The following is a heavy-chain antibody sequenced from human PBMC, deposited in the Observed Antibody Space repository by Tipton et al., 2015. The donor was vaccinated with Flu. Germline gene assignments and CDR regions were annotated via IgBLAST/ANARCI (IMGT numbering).Heavy chain of an antibody. CDR2: TSAFNSGT. CDR1: GYTFSNYG. Sequence: QVQLAQSGAEVKKPGASVKVSCQASGYTFSNYGITWVRQAPGQGLEWMGWTSAFNSGTKYAQKFEGRVTMTKDTSTSTAFMELKGLRYDDTATYFCVRMNPAFCGGDCYFYWGQGTRVTVS. V-gene: IGHV1-18*01. D-gene: IGHD2-21*02. CDR3: VRMNPAFCGGDCYFY. J-gene: IGHJ4*02.